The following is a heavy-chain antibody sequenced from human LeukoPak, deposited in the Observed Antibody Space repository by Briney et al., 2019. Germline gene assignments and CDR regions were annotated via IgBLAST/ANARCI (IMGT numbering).Heavy chain of an antibody. CDR1: GFTFSNYD. CDR2: IQFDGSNK. Sequence: GGSLRLSCVASGFTFSNYDMHWVRQAPGKGLEWVTFIQFDGSNKYYADSVKGRFTISRDNSKNTLYLQMNSLRAEDTAVYYCAKHGSGSYYKSWFDPWGQGTLVTVSS. CDR3: AKHGSGSYYKSWFDP. J-gene: IGHJ5*02. D-gene: IGHD3-10*01. V-gene: IGHV3-30*02.